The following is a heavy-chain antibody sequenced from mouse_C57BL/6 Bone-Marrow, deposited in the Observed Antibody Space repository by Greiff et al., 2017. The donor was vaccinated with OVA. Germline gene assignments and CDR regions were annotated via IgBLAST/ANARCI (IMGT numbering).Heavy chain of an antibody. CDR2: IRNKANNHAT. Sequence: EVQGVESGGGLVQPGGSMKLSCAASGFTFSDAWMDWVRQSPEKGLEWVADIRNKANNHATYYAESVKGRFTISRDDSKSSVYLQMNSLRAEDTGIYYCTLTAQYYAMDYWGQGTSVTVSS. CDR3: TLTAQYYAMDY. V-gene: IGHV6-6*01. D-gene: IGHD3-2*02. CDR1: GFTFSDAW. J-gene: IGHJ4*01.